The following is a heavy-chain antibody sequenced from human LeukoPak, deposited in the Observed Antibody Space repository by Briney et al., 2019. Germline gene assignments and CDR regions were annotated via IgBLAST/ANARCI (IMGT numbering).Heavy chain of an antibody. Sequence: SETPSLTCTVSGGSISSYYWSWIRQPPGKGLEWIGYIYYSGSTNYNPSLKSRVTISVDTSKNQFSLKLSSVTAADTAVYYCASAAIAAAGTVPPNAFDIWGQGTMVTVSS. CDR2: IYYSGST. J-gene: IGHJ3*02. D-gene: IGHD6-13*01. V-gene: IGHV4-59*08. CDR1: GGSISSYY. CDR3: ASAAIAAAGTVPPNAFDI.